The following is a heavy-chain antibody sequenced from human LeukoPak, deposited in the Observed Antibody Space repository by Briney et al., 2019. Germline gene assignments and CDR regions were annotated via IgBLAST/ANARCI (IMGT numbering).Heavy chain of an antibody. CDR1: GFTFDDYG. CDR2: INWNGVST. D-gene: IGHD3-16*01. Sequence: GGSLRLSCAASGFTFDDYGLTWVRQAPGKGLEWVSGINWNGVSTGYADSVKGRFTISRDNAKNSLYLQMNSLRAEDTAVYYCARDLIIWGASPLGAFDIWGQGTMVTVSS. V-gene: IGHV3-20*04. J-gene: IGHJ3*02. CDR3: ARDLIIWGASPLGAFDI.